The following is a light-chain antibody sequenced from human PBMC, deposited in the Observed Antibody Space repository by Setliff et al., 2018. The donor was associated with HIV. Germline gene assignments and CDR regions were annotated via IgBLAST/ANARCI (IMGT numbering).Light chain of an antibody. Sequence: QSALTQPASVSGSPGQSITISCTGTSSDVGGYSYVSWFQQPPGKAPKLMIYDVTKRPSGVSDRFSGSKSGSTAFLTISGLQAEDETDYYCSSYTSSSTYVFGTGTKVTVL. CDR2: DVT. J-gene: IGLJ1*01. CDR3: SSYTSSSTYV. V-gene: IGLV2-14*01. CDR1: SSDVGGYSY.